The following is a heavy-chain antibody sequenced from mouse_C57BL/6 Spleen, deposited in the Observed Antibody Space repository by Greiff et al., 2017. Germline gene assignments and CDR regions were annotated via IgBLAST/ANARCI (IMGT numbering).Heavy chain of an antibody. CDR3: ARVHYYGSSWTWFAD. CDR1: GYTFTSYG. V-gene: IGHV1-81*01. D-gene: IGHD1-1*01. Sequence: VQLQQSGAELARPGASVKLSCKASGYTFTSYGISWVRQRTGKSLEWIGEIYPRSGNTFYNEKFQGKATLTAAKSSSAAYMELRSLTAEDSAVYFCARVHYYGSSWTWFADWGQGTLDTVAA. CDR2: IYPRSGNT. J-gene: IGHJ3*01.